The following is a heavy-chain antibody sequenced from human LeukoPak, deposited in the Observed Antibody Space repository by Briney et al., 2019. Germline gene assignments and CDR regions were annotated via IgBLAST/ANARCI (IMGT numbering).Heavy chain of an antibody. V-gene: IGHV4-4*07. Sequence: SETLSLTCTVSGGSISNYWSWIRQPAGKGLEWIGRIYTSGSTNYNPSLKSRVTISVDTSKNQFSLKLSSVTAADTAVYYCATYCGGDCRRVVDYWGQGTLVTVSS. D-gene: IGHD2-21*02. J-gene: IGHJ4*02. CDR1: GGSISNY. CDR3: ATYCGGDCRRVVDY. CDR2: IYTSGST.